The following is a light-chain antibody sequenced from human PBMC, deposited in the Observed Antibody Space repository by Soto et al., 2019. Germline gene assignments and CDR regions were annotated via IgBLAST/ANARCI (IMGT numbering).Light chain of an antibody. Sequence: EIVLTQSPATLSLSPGERATLSCRASQSVSSYLAWYQQKPGQAPRLLIYGASSRATGIPDRFSGSGSGTDFTLTISSLQPEDFATYYCLQDHNYPRTFGQGTKVDIK. J-gene: IGKJ1*01. V-gene: IGKV3-11*01. CDR2: GAS. CDR3: LQDHNYPRT. CDR1: QSVSSY.